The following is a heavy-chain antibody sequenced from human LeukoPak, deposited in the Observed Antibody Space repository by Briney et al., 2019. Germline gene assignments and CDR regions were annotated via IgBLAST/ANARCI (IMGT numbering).Heavy chain of an antibody. V-gene: IGHV1-3*01. D-gene: IGHD3-9*01. CDR1: GYTFTSYA. J-gene: IGHJ6*02. CDR2: INAGNGNT. CDR3: ARDNGRRYFDWGQYYYGMDV. Sequence: GASVKVSCKASGYTFTSYAMHWVRQAPGQRLEWMGWINAGNGNTKYSQKFQGRVTITRDTSASTAYMELSSLRSEDTAVYYCARDNGRRYFDWGQYYYGMDVWGQGTTVTVSS.